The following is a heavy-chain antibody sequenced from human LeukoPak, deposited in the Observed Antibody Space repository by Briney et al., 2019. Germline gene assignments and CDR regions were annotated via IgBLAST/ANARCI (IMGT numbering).Heavy chain of an antibody. CDR3: GRDRQWQVSEYYGMDV. CDR1: GFTFSSYW. CDR2: IKQAGREK. J-gene: IGHJ6*01. V-gene: IGHV3-7*03. Sequence: SGGSLSLSCAASGFTFSSYWMSWVRQAPGKGRECVANIKQAGREKYYVDSVKGRFTISRENANNSLYLQMNSLRAEDTAVYYCGRDRQWQVSEYYGMDVWGKGATVPVSS. D-gene: IGHD6-19*01.